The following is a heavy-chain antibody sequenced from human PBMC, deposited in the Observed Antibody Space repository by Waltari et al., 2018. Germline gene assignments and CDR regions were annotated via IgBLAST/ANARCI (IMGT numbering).Heavy chain of an antibody. CDR3: ATLTNWGLLLDY. Sequence: QVQLVQSGDEVKKPGASVKVSCKVAGYTLTELSMPWVRQAPGKGLEWMGGFDPEDGETIYAQKFQGRVTMTEDTSTDTAYMELSSLRSEDTAVYYCATLTNWGLLLDYWGQGTLVTVSS. J-gene: IGHJ4*02. D-gene: IGHD7-27*01. CDR1: GYTLTELS. CDR2: FDPEDGET. V-gene: IGHV1-24*01.